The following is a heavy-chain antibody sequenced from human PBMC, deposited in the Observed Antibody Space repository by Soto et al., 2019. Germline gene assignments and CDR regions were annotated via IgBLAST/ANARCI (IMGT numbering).Heavy chain of an antibody. D-gene: IGHD3-9*01. CDR2: IYYSGST. Sequence: SETLSLTCTVSGGSISSGGYYWSWIRQHPGKGLEWIGYIYYSGSTYYNPSLKSRVTISVDTSKNQFSLKLSSVTAADTAVYYCARDSGIWAGYRPFNWFDPWGQGTLVTVPS. CDR3: ARDSGIWAGYRPFNWFDP. J-gene: IGHJ5*02. V-gene: IGHV4-31*03. CDR1: GGSISSGGYY.